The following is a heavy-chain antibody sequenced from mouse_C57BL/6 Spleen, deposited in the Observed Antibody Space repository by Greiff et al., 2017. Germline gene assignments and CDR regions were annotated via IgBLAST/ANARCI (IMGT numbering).Heavy chain of an antibody. CDR3: ARRTDYDSWFAY. J-gene: IGHJ3*01. V-gene: IGHV1-64*01. D-gene: IGHD2-4*01. CDR2: IHPNSGST. CDR1: GYTFTSYW. Sequence: QVQLQQPGAELVKPGASVKLSCKASGYTFTSYWMHWVKQRPGQGLEWIGMIHPNSGSTNYNEKFKSKATLTVDKSSSTAYMQLSRLTSEDSAVYYCARRTDYDSWFAYWGQGTLVTVSA.